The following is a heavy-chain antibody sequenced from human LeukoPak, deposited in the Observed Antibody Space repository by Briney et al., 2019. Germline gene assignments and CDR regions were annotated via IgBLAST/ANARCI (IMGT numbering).Heavy chain of an antibody. CDR3: ARDYYGLEGFFDY. CDR2: IKQDGSAK. J-gene: IGHJ4*02. V-gene: IGHV3-7*03. Sequence: GRPLSLYCAVSGFTFSEYWMSWVRQAQGKGLGWVANIKQDGSAKHYVDSLKGRFTISRDNAKNSLYLQMNSLRVEDTAVYYCARDYYGLEGFFDYWGQGTLVTVSS. D-gene: IGHD3-10*01. CDR1: GFTFSEYW.